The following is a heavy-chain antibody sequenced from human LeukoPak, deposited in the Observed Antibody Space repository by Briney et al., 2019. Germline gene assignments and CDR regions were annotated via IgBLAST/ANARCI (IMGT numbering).Heavy chain of an antibody. V-gene: IGHV4-59*12. CDR2: ISYSGST. CDR1: GASISSYY. CDR3: AGKLSGGWFFDY. Sequence: ASETLSLTCTVSGASISSYYWSWIRQAPGKGLEWIGYISYSGSTNYNPSLNSRVTISVDTSKNHLSLRLSSVTAADTAVYYCAGKLSGGWFFDYWGQGTLVTVSS. D-gene: IGHD6-19*01. J-gene: IGHJ4*02.